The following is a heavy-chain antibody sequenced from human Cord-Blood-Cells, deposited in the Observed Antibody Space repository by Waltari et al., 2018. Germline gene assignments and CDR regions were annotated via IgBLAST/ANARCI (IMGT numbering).Heavy chain of an antibody. Sequence: QVQLVQSGAEVKKPGASVKVSCKASGYTFTGYYMHWVRQAPGQGLEWMGWINPNSGGTNYAQKFQGRVTMTRDTSISTAYMELSRLRSDDTAVYYCAREIRYCSGGSCYYYYYYRDVWGKGTTVTVSS. CDR1: GYTFTGYY. J-gene: IGHJ6*03. CDR2: INPNSGGT. CDR3: AREIRYCSGGSCYYYYYYRDV. V-gene: IGHV1-2*02. D-gene: IGHD2-15*01.